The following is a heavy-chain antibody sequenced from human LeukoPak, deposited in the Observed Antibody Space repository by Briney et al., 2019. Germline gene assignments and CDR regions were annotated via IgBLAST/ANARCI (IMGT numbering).Heavy chain of an antibody. J-gene: IGHJ4*02. CDR1: GGSISSYY. D-gene: IGHD3-22*01. Sequence: PSETLSLTCTVSGGSISSYYWSWIRQPPGKGLEWIGYIYYSGSTNYNPSLKSRVTISVDTSKNQFSLKLSSVTAADTAVYYCARLSSSGYYHSSIWGQGTLVTVSS. CDR3: ARLSSSGYYHSSI. CDR2: IYYSGST. V-gene: IGHV4-59*08.